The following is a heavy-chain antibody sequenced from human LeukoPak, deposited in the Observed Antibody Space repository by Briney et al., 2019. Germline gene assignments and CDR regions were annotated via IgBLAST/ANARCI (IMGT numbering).Heavy chain of an antibody. V-gene: IGHV3-9*01. Sequence: PGGSLRLSCAASGFTLDDYAMHWVRRAPGKGLEWVSGISWNSGSIGYADSVKGRFTISRDNAKNSLYLQMNSLRAEDTAVYYCAELGITMIGGVWGKGTTVTISS. CDR2: ISWNSGSI. D-gene: IGHD3-10*02. CDR1: GFTLDDYA. CDR3: AELGITMIGGV. J-gene: IGHJ6*04.